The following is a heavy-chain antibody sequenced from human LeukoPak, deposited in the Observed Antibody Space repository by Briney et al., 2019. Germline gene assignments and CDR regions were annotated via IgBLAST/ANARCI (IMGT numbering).Heavy chain of an antibody. CDR3: AGQGSGWVEHIDY. Sequence: PSETLSLTCTVSGGSISSDRYYWGWIRQPPGKGLEWIGSMYYSGTTYYSGSTDYNPSLKSRVTISVDTSKNQFSLKLSSVTAADTAVYYCAGQGSGWVEHIDYWGQGMLVTVSS. CDR2: MYYSGTTYYSGST. V-gene: IGHV4-39*01. D-gene: IGHD6-19*01. J-gene: IGHJ4*02. CDR1: GGSISSDRYY.